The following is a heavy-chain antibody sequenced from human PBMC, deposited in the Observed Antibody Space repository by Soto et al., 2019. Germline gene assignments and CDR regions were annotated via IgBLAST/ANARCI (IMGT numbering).Heavy chain of an antibody. CDR1: GFSLSTSGVG. CDR3: AHSRCGGDCLQSYSSHYYYGMDV. D-gene: IGHD2-21*02. J-gene: IGHJ6*02. CDR2: IYWDDDK. V-gene: IGHV2-5*02. Sequence: QITLKESGPTLVRPTQTLTLTCTFSGFSLSTSGVGVGWIRQPPGKALEWLALIYWDDDKRYSPSLKSRLTITKDTSKNQVVLTMTNMDPVDTATYYCAHSRCGGDCLQSYSSHYYYGMDVWGLGTTVTVSS.